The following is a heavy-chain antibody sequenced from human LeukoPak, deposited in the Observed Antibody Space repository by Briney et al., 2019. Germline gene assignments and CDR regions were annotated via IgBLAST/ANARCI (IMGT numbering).Heavy chain of an antibody. CDR2: IYYSGST. D-gene: IGHD6-13*01. CDR1: GRSISSSRYY. Sequence: SEALSLTCTVSGRSISSSRYYWGWLRQPPGKGLEWIGSIYYSGSTYYNPSLKSRVTISVDTSKNQFSLTLSSVTAADTAVYYCASSGYSSRWSPHYFDYWGQGTLVTVSS. CDR3: ASSGYSSRWSPHYFDY. V-gene: IGHV4-39*01. J-gene: IGHJ4*02.